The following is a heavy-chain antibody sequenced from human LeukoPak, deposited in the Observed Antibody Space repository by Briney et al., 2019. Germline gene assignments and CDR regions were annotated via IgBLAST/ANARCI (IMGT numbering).Heavy chain of an antibody. CDR3: AGENLYYYGSGSYSDY. D-gene: IGHD3-10*01. CDR1: GGSLRSDY. CDR2: IYTSGST. Sequence: ETPSLTCTVSGGSLRSDYWTWIRQPAGQGLEWIGRIYTSGSTNYNPSLKSRVTISVDTSKNQVSLKLSSVTAAETAVYYCAGENLYYYGSGSYSDYWGQGTLVTVSS. J-gene: IGHJ4*02. V-gene: IGHV4-4*07.